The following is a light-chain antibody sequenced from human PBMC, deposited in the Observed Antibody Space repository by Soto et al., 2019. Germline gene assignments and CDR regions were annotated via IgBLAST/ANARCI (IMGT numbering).Light chain of an antibody. CDR2: VSS. CDR1: QSISSE. CDR3: QQVHNWPLT. Sequence: EIVMTQSPATLSVSPGESATLSCRASQSISSELAWYQQKPGQPPRLLISVSSTRATCVPARITGSGSGSAFNLTISGLQSDDFAVYYCQQVHNWPLTFGQGTRLEI. V-gene: IGKV3-15*01. J-gene: IGKJ2*01.